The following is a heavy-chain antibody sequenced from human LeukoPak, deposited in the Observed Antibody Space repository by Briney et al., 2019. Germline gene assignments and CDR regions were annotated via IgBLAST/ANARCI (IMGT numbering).Heavy chain of an antibody. V-gene: IGHV4-39*01. J-gene: IGHJ4*02. D-gene: IGHD1-26*01. CDR3: AKSGGYGLIDY. CDR1: GGSISSSSYY. Sequence: SETLSLTCTVSGGSISSSSYYWGWIRQPPGKGLEWIGSIYSSGSTYYNASLQSRVTISIETSKNQISLRLNSVTAAGTAMYYCAKSGGYGLIDYWGQGTLVTVSS. CDR2: IYSSGST.